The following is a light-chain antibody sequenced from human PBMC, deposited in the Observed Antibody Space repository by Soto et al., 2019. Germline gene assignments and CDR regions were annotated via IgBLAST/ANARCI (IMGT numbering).Light chain of an antibody. CDR3: SSFTGTSYV. V-gene: IGLV2-14*01. CDR2: DVS. J-gene: IGLJ1*01. CDR1: SSDVGGNNY. Sequence: QSVLTQPASVSGSPGQSITISCTGASSDVGGNNYVSWYQQYPGKAPKLMVCDVSNRPSGVSNRFSGSNSGNTASLTISGLQAEDEADYYCSSFTGTSYVFGTGTKVTVL.